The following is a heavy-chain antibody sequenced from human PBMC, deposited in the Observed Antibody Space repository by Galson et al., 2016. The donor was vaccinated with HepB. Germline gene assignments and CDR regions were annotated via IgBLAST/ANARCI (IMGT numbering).Heavy chain of an antibody. D-gene: IGHD2-15*01. J-gene: IGHJ4*02. CDR1: GYTFTSYA. Sequence: SVKVSCKASGYTFTSYAMHWVRQAPGQRLEWMGWINAGNGNTKYSQKFQGRVTITRDTSASTAYMELSSLRSEDTAVYYCARGAHVVVVAATLLDYWGQGTLVTVSS. V-gene: IGHV1-3*01. CDR2: INAGNGNT. CDR3: ARGAHVVVVAATLLDY.